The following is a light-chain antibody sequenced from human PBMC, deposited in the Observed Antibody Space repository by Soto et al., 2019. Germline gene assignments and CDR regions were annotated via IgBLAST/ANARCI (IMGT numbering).Light chain of an antibody. CDR1: QDISNY. V-gene: IGKV1-33*01. Sequence: DLQMTQSPSSLSASVGDSVTITCQASQDISNYLNWYQQKPGKAPKLLIYDASNLETGVPSRFSGSGSGTDFTFTISSLQPEDIATYYCQQYDNLPPPFGQGTKVEIK. CDR2: DAS. J-gene: IGKJ1*01. CDR3: QQYDNLPPP.